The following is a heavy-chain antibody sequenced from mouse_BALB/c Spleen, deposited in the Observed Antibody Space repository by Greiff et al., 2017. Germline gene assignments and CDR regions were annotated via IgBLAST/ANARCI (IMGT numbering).Heavy chain of an antibody. D-gene: IGHD2-1*01. CDR1: GYSITSDYA. Sequence: EVMLVESGPGLVKPSQSLSLTCTVTGYSITSDYAWNWIRQFPGNKLEWMGYISYSGSTSYNPSLKSRISITRDTSKNQFFLQLNSVTTEDTATYYCARGDYGNYGLFAYWGQGTLVTVSA. J-gene: IGHJ3*01. CDR2: ISYSGST. CDR3: ARGDYGNYGLFAY. V-gene: IGHV3-2*02.